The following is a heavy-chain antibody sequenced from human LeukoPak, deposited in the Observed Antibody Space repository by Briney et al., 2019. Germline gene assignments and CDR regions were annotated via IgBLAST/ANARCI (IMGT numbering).Heavy chain of an antibody. D-gene: IGHD2-2*01. Sequence: GGSLRLSCAASGFTFNYYDMHWVRQAPGRGLEWVAFIRYDGSNKYYADSVKGRFTISRDNSKNTLYLQMNSLRAEDTAVYYCANLPGDPATVDYWGQGTLVTVSS. CDR1: GFTFNYYD. CDR2: IRYDGSNK. CDR3: ANLPGDPATVDY. V-gene: IGHV3-30*02. J-gene: IGHJ4*02.